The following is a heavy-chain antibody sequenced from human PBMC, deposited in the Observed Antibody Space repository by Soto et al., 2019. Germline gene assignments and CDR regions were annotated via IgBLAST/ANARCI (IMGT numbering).Heavy chain of an antibody. D-gene: IGHD3-10*01. CDR3: ARRGPITMVRGVITPPLNWFDP. CDR1: GGSFSGYY. V-gene: IGHV4-34*01. Sequence: SETLSLTCAVYGGSFSGYYWSWIRQPPGKGLEWIGEINHSGSTNYNPSLKSRVTISVDTSKNQFSLKLSSVTAADTAVYYCARRGPITMVRGVITPPLNWFDPWGQGTLVTVSS. CDR2: INHSGST. J-gene: IGHJ5*02.